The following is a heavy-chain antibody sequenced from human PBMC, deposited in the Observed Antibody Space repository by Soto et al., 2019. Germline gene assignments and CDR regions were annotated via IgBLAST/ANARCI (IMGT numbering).Heavy chain of an antibody. D-gene: IGHD6-13*01. CDR3: AKDQGSSWYEIDY. V-gene: IGHV3-23*01. CDR2: ISGSGGST. CDR1: GFTFSNYA. Sequence: GSLRLSCAPSGFTFSNYAVTWVRQAPGKGLEWVSTISGSGGSTYYADSVKGRFTISRDNSKNTLYLQMNSLRAEDTAVYYCAKDQGSSWYEIDYWGQGP. J-gene: IGHJ4*02.